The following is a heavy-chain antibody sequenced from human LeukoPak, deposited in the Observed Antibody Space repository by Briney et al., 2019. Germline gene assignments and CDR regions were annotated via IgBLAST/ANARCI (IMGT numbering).Heavy chain of an antibody. V-gene: IGHV4-34*01. Sequence: PGGSLRLSCAVSGLTFSDYYMSWIRQPPGKGLEWIGEINHSGSTNYNPSLKSRVTISVDTSKNQFSLKLSSVTAADTAVYYCARGLRWRKLGQSTRYYYGMDVWGQGTTVTVSS. CDR3: ARGLRWRKLGQSTRYYYGMDV. CDR1: GLTFSDYY. J-gene: IGHJ6*02. CDR2: INHSGST. D-gene: IGHD4-23*01.